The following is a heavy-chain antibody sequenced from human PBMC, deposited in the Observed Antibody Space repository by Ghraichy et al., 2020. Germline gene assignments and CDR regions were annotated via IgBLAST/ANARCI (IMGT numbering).Heavy chain of an antibody. CDR3: ARGPEVDIVLMVYAPYYYYGMDV. J-gene: IGHJ6*02. V-gene: IGHV1-2*04. Sequence: ASVKVSCKASGYTFTGYYMHWVRQAPGQGLEWMGWINPNSGGTNYAQKFQGWVTMTRDTSISTAYMELSRLRSDDTAVYYCARGPEVDIVLMVYAPYYYYGMDVWGQGTTVTVSS. CDR1: GYTFTGYY. CDR2: INPNSGGT. D-gene: IGHD2-8*01.